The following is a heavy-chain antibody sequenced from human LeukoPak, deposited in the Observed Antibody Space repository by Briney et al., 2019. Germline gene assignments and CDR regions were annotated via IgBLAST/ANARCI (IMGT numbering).Heavy chain of an antibody. V-gene: IGHV3-30*18. D-gene: IGHD6-19*01. CDR2: ISYDGSNK. Sequence: GGSLRLSCAASGFTFSSYGMHWVRQAPGKGLEWVAVISYDGSNKYYADSVKGRFTISRDNSKNTLYLQMNSLRAEDTAVYYCAKDRREPSSGWYLTMTYYGMDVWGQGTTVTVSS. CDR1: GFTFSSYG. CDR3: AKDRREPSSGWYLTMTYYGMDV. J-gene: IGHJ6*02.